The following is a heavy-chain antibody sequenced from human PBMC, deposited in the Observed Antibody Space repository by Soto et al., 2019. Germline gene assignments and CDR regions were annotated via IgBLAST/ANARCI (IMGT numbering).Heavy chain of an antibody. Sequence: SETLSLTCAVYGGSFSGYYWSWIRQPPGKGLEWIGEINHSGSTNYNPSLKSRVTISVDTSKNQFSLKLSSVTAADTAVYYCARKRSGGSRYMIPYFDYWGQGTLVTVSS. V-gene: IGHV4-34*01. D-gene: IGHD2-15*01. CDR1: GGSFSGYY. CDR2: INHSGST. CDR3: ARKRSGGSRYMIPYFDY. J-gene: IGHJ4*02.